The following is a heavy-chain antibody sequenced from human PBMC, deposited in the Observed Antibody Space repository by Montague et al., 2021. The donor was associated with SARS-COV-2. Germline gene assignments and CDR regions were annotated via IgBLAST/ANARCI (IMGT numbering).Heavy chain of an antibody. Sequence: SETLSLTCAVYGGSFSTYYWAWIRQSPGKGLEWIGNIDHSGNTNYNSYLKSRVSISVDTSSSQFSLYLTSVTAAGAAIYYCARDQTVLEWIWYGMDVWGPGTTVTVSS. J-gene: IGHJ6*02. CDR1: GGSFSTYY. CDR3: ARDQTVLEWIWYGMDV. CDR2: IDHSGNT. D-gene: IGHD3-3*01. V-gene: IGHV4-34*01.